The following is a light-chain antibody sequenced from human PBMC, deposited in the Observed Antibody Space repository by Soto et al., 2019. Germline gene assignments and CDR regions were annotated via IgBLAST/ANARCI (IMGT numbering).Light chain of an antibody. CDR3: QQSSSSPIT. CDR1: QSISSSK. Sequence: EIVLTQSPATLSVSPGESATLSCRASQSISSSKLAWYQQKPGQAPRLLMYAASSRATGIPDRFSGSGSGTDFTLTISRLEAEDFAVYYCQQSSSSPITFGQGTRLEIK. V-gene: IGKV3-20*01. CDR2: AAS. J-gene: IGKJ5*01.